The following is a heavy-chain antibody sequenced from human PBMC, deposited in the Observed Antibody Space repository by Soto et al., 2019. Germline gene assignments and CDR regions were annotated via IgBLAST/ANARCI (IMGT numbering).Heavy chain of an antibody. Sequence: ASVKVSCKASGYTFTGYYMHWVRQSPGQGLEWMGWINPNSGGTNYAQKFQGRVTMTRDTSISTAYMELSRLRSDDTAVYYCARVVPGAEAWFGPWGQGTLVTVSS. V-gene: IGHV1-2*02. D-gene: IGHD2-2*01. CDR2: INPNSGGT. J-gene: IGHJ5*02. CDR1: GYTFTGYY. CDR3: ARVVPGAEAWFGP.